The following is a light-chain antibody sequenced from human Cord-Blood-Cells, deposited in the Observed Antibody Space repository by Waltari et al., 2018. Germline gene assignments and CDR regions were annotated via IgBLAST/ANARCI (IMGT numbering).Light chain of an antibody. CDR2: AAS. CDR1: QSISSY. Sequence: DLQMTQSPSSLSASVRDRVTIPCRASQSISSYLNWYQQKPGKAPKLLIYAASSLQSGVPSRFSGSGSGTDGTRTISRLQPEDFATYYCQQSYSTPPWTFGQGTKVEIK. J-gene: IGKJ1*01. V-gene: IGKV1-39*01. CDR3: QQSYSTPPWT.